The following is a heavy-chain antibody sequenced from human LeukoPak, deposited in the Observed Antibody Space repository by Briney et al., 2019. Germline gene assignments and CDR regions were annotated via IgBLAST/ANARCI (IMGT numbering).Heavy chain of an antibody. D-gene: IGHD4-17*01. Sequence: ASVKVSCKASGYTFTSYGISWVRQAPGQGLEWMGWISAYNGNTNYAQKLQGRVTMTTDTSTSTAYMELRSLRSDDTAVYYCARDSHDYGDYATDYWGQGTLVTVSS. CDR2: ISAYNGNT. CDR3: ARDSHDYGDYATDY. V-gene: IGHV1-18*01. J-gene: IGHJ4*02. CDR1: GYTFTSYG.